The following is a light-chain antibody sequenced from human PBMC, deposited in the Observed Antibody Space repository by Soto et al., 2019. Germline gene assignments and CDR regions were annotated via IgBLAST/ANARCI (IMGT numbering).Light chain of an antibody. CDR3: QQYNSYPT. CDR2: DAS. V-gene: IGKV1-5*01. Sequence: DIQMTQSPSTLSASVGDRVTITCRASQSIGSWLAWYQQKPGKAPKLLIYDASSLESGVPSRFSGSGSGTEFTLTISSLQPDDFATYYCQQYNSYPTFGQGTRLEIK. J-gene: IGKJ5*01. CDR1: QSIGSW.